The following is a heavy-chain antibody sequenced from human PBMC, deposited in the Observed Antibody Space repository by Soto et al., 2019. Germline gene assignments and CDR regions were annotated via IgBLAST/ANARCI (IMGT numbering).Heavy chain of an antibody. CDR2: INSDGSST. CDR3: AMALRYFDSYYYGMDV. J-gene: IGHJ6*02. D-gene: IGHD3-9*01. CDR1: GFTFSSYW. V-gene: IGHV3-74*01. Sequence: EVQLVESGGGLVQPGGSLRLSCAASGFTFSSYWMHWVRQAPGKGLVWVSRINSDGSSTSYADSVKGRFTISRDNAKNTLYVQMNSLRAEDTAVYYCAMALRYFDSYYYGMDVWGQGTTVTVSS.